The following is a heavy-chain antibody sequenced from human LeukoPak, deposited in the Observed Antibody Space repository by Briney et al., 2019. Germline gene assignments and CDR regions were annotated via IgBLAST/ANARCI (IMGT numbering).Heavy chain of an antibody. CDR3: ASLNYDILTGWWFDP. CDR2: IYHSGST. J-gene: IGHJ5*02. V-gene: IGHV4-30-2*01. CDR1: GGSISSGGYS. Sequence: PSETLSLTCAVSGGSISSGGYSWSWIRQPPGKSLVWIGYIYHSGSTYYNPSLKSRVTISVDRSKNQFSLKLSSVTAADTAVYYCASLNYDILTGWWFDPWGQGTLVTVSS. D-gene: IGHD3-9*01.